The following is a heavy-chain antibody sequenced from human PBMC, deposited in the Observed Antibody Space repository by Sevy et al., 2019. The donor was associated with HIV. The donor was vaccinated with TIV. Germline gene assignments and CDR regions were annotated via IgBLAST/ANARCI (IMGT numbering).Heavy chain of an antibody. D-gene: IGHD1-26*01. CDR2: IYYNGHI. CDR3: AGENAWGRGYS. CDR1: GGSITSLY. J-gene: IGHJ4*02. V-gene: IGHV4-59*08. Sequence: SETLSLTCTVSGGSITSLYWNWIRQPPGKGLEWIANIYYNGHINYNPSLKSRVTFSLDTSTNQLSLRLSSVTAADTAMYYCAGENAWGRGYSWGQGTLVTVSS.